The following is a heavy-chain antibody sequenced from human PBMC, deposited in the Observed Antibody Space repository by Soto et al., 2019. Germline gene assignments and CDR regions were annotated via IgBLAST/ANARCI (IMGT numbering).Heavy chain of an antibody. V-gene: IGHV1-2*02. J-gene: IGHJ4*02. CDR3: AKLGQYSTSAGQLDY. CDR1: GYTFTDYY. D-gene: IGHD6-6*01. Sequence: ASVNVSCKXSGYTFTDYYIHWVRQAPGQGLEWMGWINPNSGGTNPAQNFQGRVTMTRDTSISTAYMELSRLRSDDTAVYFCAKLGQYSTSAGQLDYWGQGTLVTVSS. CDR2: INPNSGGT.